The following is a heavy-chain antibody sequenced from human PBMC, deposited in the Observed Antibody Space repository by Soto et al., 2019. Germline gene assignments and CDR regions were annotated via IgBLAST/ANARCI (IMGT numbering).Heavy chain of an antibody. Sequence: SVKVSCKVSGGTFSSYAISWVRQAPGQGLEWMGGIIPIFGTANYAQKFQGRVTITADESTSTAYMELSSLRSEDTAVYYCARENSPLIAARPENYYYGMDVWGQGXTVTVSS. CDR2: IIPIFGTA. CDR1: GGTFSSYA. J-gene: IGHJ6*02. D-gene: IGHD6-6*01. CDR3: ARENSPLIAARPENYYYGMDV. V-gene: IGHV1-69*13.